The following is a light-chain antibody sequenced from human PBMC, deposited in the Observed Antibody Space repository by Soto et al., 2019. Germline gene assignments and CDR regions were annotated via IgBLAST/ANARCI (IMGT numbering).Light chain of an antibody. CDR1: RTINTY. CDR3: QQTYSDIS. Sequence: DVRMTQSPSSLSASVGDKIPITCRASRTINTYLNWFQQKPGEPPRLLIYGESTLHDGVPSRFSGSGSGADFTLTISGLQPEDFASYHCQQTYSDISFGGGTKV. J-gene: IGKJ4*01. CDR2: GES. V-gene: IGKV1-39*01.